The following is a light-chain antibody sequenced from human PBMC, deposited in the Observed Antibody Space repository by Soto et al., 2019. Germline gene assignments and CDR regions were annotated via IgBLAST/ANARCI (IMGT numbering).Light chain of an antibody. CDR2: GAS. V-gene: IGKV3-20*01. J-gene: IGKJ2*01. CDR1: QSVSSNY. CDR3: QQHGGSPSYT. Sequence: EIVLTQSPGTLSLSPGERATLSCRASQSVSSNYLAWYQQKPGQAPRLLIYGASSRSTGITDSFSGSGSGTDFTLTISRLEPEDVAVYYCQQHGGSPSYTFGQGTKLEIK.